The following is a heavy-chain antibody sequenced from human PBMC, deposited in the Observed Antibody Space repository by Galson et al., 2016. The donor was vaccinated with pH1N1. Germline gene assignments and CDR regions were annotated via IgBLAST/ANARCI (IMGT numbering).Heavy chain of an antibody. D-gene: IGHD4-17*01. V-gene: IGHV4-61*09. CDR1: GGSISSGGYY. CDR3: AKAPYGDYVKWFDP. CDR2: IYTSGST. Sequence: TLSLTCTVSGGSISSGGYYWSWIRQPAGKGLEWIGHIYTSGSTNYNPSLKSRVTISVDTSKNQFSLNLSSVTAADTAVYYCAKAPYGDYVKWFDPWGQGTLVTVSS. J-gene: IGHJ5*02.